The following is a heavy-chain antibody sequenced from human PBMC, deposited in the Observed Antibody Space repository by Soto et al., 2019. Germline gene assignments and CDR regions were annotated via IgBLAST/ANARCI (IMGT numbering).Heavy chain of an antibody. CDR1: GFTFSSYA. V-gene: IGHV3-23*01. J-gene: IGHJ3*02. CDR3: AQDSVRNYEYLWGSYRFVAFEI. Sequence: EVQLLESGGGLVQPGGSLRLSCAASGFTFSSYAMSWVRQAPGKGLAWVSAISGSGGSTYYADSVKGRFPISRDNSKSTLDLQMRSMRDEDTAVYYCAQDSVRNYEYLWGSYRFVAFEIWGQDTMVTVSS. D-gene: IGHD3-16*02. CDR2: ISGSGGST.